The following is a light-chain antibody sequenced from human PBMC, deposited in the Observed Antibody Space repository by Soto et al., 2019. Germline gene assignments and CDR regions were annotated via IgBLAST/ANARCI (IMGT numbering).Light chain of an antibody. Sequence: QSVLTQPPSASGFPGQSVTISCTGTSIDLGGYAYVSWYQQHPGKAPKLIIYEVRNRPSGISSRFSGSRSGNTASLTISGLQPEDEGDYYCSAYTARSTLVFGGGTKLTVL. CDR3: SAYTARSTLV. CDR1: SIDLGGYAY. V-gene: IGLV2-14*01. CDR2: EVR. J-gene: IGLJ3*02.